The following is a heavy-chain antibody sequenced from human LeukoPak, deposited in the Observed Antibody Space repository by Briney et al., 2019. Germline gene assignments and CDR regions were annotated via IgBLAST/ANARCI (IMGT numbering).Heavy chain of an antibody. CDR3: ARYGSIVAAGTFDY. V-gene: IGHV3-7*04. CDR2: VKQDGSEK. J-gene: IGHJ4*02. D-gene: IGHD6-13*01. CDR1: GFTFSRFW. Sequence: GGSLRLSCAASGFTFSRFWICWVRQTPGKGLEWVANVKQDGSEKYYVDSVKGRFTITRDNAKNSLYLQMNSLRAEDTAVYYCARYGSIVAAGTFDYWGQGTLVTVSS.